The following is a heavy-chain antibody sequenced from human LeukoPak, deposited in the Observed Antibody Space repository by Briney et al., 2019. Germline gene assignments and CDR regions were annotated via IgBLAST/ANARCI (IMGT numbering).Heavy chain of an antibody. CDR1: GFTFSCYA. Sequence: GGSLRLSCAASGFTFSCYAMSWVRQAPGKGLEWVSAISGSGGSTYYADSVKGRFTISRDNSKNTLYLQMNSLRAEDTAVYYCAKCTRGIAHYHIDYWGQGTLVTVSS. J-gene: IGHJ4*02. D-gene: IGHD3-9*01. CDR2: ISGSGGST. V-gene: IGHV3-23*01. CDR3: AKCTRGIAHYHIDY.